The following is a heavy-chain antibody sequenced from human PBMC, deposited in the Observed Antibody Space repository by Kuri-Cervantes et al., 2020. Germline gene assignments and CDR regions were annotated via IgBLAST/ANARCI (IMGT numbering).Heavy chain of an antibody. CDR2: ITGSGGNT. CDR3: ARARAQYSGYDEAYFDY. D-gene: IGHD5-12*01. J-gene: IGHJ4*02. CDR1: GFTFSSYA. Sequence: GGSLRPSCAASGFTFSSYAKNWVRQTPGKGLEWVSAITGSGGNTYYADSVKGRFTISRDNSKNTLYLQMNSLRAEDTAVYYCARARAQYSGYDEAYFDYWGQGTLVTVSS. V-gene: IGHV3-23*01.